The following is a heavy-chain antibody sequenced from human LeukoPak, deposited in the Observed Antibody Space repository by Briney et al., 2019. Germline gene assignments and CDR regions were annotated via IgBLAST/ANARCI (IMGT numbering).Heavy chain of an antibody. J-gene: IGHJ4*02. Sequence: GGSLRLSCAASGFTFDDYGMSWVRQAPGKGLEWVSGINWNGGSTGYAASVKGRFTISRDNAKNSLYLQMNSLRAEDTALYYCAREGEYYDSKPSFFDYWGQGTLVTVSS. D-gene: IGHD3-22*01. V-gene: IGHV3-20*04. CDR3: AREGEYYDSKPSFFDY. CDR1: GFTFDDYG. CDR2: INWNGGST.